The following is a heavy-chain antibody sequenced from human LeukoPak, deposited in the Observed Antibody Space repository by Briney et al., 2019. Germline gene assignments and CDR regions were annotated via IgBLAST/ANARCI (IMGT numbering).Heavy chain of an antibody. V-gene: IGHV3-23*01. J-gene: IGHJ3*02. CDR1: GFTFSSYA. CDR2: ISGSGGST. CDR3: AKDPGDYPDFAFDI. D-gene: IGHD4-17*01. Sequence: GGSLRLSCAASGFTFSSYAMSWVRQAPGKGREWVSAISGSGGSTYYADSVKVRFTISRDNSKNTLYLQMNSLRAEDTAVYYCAKDPGDYPDFAFDIWGQGTMVTVSS.